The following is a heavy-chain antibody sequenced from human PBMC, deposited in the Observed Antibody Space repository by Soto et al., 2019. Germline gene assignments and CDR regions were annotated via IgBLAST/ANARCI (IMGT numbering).Heavy chain of an antibody. CDR1: GFTFNNYA. CDR3: AKGSSGHYDSFDY. CDR2: ISGGRSDT. V-gene: IGHV3-23*01. D-gene: IGHD3-22*01. J-gene: IGHJ4*02. Sequence: EVQLLESGGGLVQPGGSLRLSCAASGFTFNNYAMYWVRQPPGKGLMWVSAISGGRSDTYYADSVNGRFTISRDNSKNTLYLQMNSLRADDTAVYYCAKGSSGHYDSFDYWGQGTLVTVSS.